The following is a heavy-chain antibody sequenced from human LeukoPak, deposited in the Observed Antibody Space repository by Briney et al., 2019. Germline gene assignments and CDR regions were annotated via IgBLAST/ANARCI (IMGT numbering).Heavy chain of an antibody. V-gene: IGHV1-8*02. CDR2: MNPNSGNT. D-gene: IGHD1-26*01. Sequence: ASVKVSCKASGYTFTGYYMHWVRQAPGQGLEWMGWMNPNSGNTGYAQKFQGRVTMTRNTSISTAYMELSSLKSEDTAVYYCARVWDSGSSDFDYWGQGTLVTVSS. J-gene: IGHJ4*02. CDR1: GYTFTGYY. CDR3: ARVWDSGSSDFDY.